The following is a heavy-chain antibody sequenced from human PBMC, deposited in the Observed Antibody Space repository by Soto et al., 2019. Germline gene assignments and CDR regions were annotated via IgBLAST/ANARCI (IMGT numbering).Heavy chain of an antibody. CDR2: IYYTGYT. CDR1: GDSLSSNY. Sequence: PSETLSLTCTVSGDSLSSNYWSWMRQPPGKGLERIGYIYYTGYTSYNPSLKSRVTISIDTARNQFSLKLRSVTAADTAMYFCARHGWGTDFWGQGTLVTVSS. D-gene: IGHD3-16*01. J-gene: IGHJ4*02. V-gene: IGHV4-59*08. CDR3: ARHGWGTDF.